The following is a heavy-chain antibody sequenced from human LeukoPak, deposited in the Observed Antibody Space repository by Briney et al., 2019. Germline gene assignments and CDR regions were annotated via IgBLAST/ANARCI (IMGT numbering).Heavy chain of an antibody. J-gene: IGHJ4*02. D-gene: IGHD6-13*01. CDR2: ISSSGNTT. CDR3: ARDGGSSWYFDY. V-gene: IGHV3-11*04. Sequence: PGGSLRLSCAASGFTFSDYYMSWIRQAPGKGPEWVSYISSSGNTTYHADSVKGRFTISRDNAKNSLYLQMSSLRAEDTAVYYCARDGGSSWYFDYWGQGTLVTVSS. CDR1: GFTFSDYY.